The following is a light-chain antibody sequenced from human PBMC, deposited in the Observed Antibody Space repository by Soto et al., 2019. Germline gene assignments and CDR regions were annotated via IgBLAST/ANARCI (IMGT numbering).Light chain of an antibody. CDR2: EVS. V-gene: IGLV2-14*01. CDR1: ISDVGGYDY. CDR3: SSYSISTAYL. J-gene: IGLJ1*01. Sequence: HSFLTQPASVSGSPGQSITISCTGTISDVGGYDYVSWYQLHPGKAPKLMVFEVSNRPSGVSYRFSGSKSGNTASLTISGLQAEDEADYFCSSYSISTAYLFGTGTKVTVL.